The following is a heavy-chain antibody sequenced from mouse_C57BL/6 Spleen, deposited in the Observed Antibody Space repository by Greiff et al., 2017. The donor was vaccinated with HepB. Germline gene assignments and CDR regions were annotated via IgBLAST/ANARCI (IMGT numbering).Heavy chain of an antibody. V-gene: IGHV1-76*01. J-gene: IGHJ1*03. CDR2: IYPGSGNT. CDR3: ARSGYYGSYWYFDV. Sequence: QVQLQQSGAELVRPGASVKLSCKASGYTFTDYYINWVKQRPGQGLEWIARIYPGSGNTYYNEKFKGKATLTAEKSSSTAYMQLSSLTSEDSAVYFGARSGYYGSYWYFDVWGTGTTVTVSS. CDR1: GYTFTDYY. D-gene: IGHD1-1*01.